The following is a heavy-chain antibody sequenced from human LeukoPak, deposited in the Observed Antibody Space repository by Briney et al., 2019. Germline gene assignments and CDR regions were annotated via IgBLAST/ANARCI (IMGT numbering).Heavy chain of an antibody. J-gene: IGHJ3*02. CDR3: ARENTRRGDAFDI. Sequence: GGSLRLSCAASGFTLSNSWMHWVRQAPGKGLVWVSRTNGDGSDTSYADSVKGRFTISRDSATNTLYLQMNSLRAEDTAIYYCARENTRRGDAFDIWGQGTMVTVSS. CDR1: GFTLSNSW. V-gene: IGHV3-74*01. D-gene: IGHD2-2*02. CDR2: TNGDGSDT.